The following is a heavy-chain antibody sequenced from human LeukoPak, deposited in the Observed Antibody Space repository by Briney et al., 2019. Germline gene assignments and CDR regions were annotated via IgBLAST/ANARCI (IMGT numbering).Heavy chain of an antibody. CDR1: GYTFTSYD. CDR3: ARARVQLWLGAYYYYYGMDV. J-gene: IGHJ6*02. V-gene: IGHV1-8*01. CDR2: MSPNSGDT. D-gene: IGHD5-18*01. Sequence: ASVKVSCKASGYTFTSYDFNWVRQATGRRPEWMGWMSPNSGDTGYAQKFQDRVTMTRNTSISTAYMELSSLRSDDTAVYYCARARVQLWLGAYYYYYGMDVWGQGTTVTVSS.